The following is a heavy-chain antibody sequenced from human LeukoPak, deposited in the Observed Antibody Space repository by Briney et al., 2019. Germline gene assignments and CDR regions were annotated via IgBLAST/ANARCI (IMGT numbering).Heavy chain of an antibody. J-gene: IGHJ4*02. D-gene: IGHD3-10*01. CDR3: ARDPITMVRGVIPHSDY. CDR1: GGSISSGDYY. Sequence: SQTLSLTRTVSGGSISSGDYYWSWIRQPPGRGLEWIGYIYYSGSTYYNPSLKSRVTISVDTSKNQFSLKLSSVNAADTAVYYCARDPITMVRGVIPHSDYWGQGTLVTLSS. V-gene: IGHV4-30-4*08. CDR2: IYYSGST.